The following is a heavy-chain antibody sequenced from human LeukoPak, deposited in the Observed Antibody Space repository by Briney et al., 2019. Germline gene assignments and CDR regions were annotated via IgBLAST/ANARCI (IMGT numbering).Heavy chain of an antibody. CDR1: GFTFSSYG. CDR2: IWYDGSNK. D-gene: IGHD2-2*02. CDR3: ARDSSVVVPAAIRY. V-gene: IGHV3-33*01. J-gene: IGHJ4*02. Sequence: PGGSLRLSCAASGFTFSSYGMHWVRQAPGKGLEWVAVIWYDGSNKYYADPVKGRFTISRDNSKNTLCLQMNSLRAEDTAVYYCARDSSVVVPAAIRYWGQGTLVTVSS.